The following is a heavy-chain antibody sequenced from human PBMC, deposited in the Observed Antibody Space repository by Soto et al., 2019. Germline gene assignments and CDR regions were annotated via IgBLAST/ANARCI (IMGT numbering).Heavy chain of an antibody. CDR3: ASQQLVHYYYGMDV. D-gene: IGHD6-13*01. J-gene: IGHJ6*02. CDR2: IYYSGST. V-gene: IGHV4-39*01. Sequence: QLQLQESGPGLVKPSETLSLTCTVSGGSISSSSYYWGWIRQPPGKGLEWIGSIYYSGSTYYNPSLKSRVTISVDTSKNQFSLNLSSVTAADTAVYYCASQQLVHYYYGMDVWGQGTTVTVSS. CDR1: GGSISSSSYY.